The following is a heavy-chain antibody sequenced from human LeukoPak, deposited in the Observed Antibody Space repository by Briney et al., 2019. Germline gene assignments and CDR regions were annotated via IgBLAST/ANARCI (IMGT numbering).Heavy chain of an antibody. V-gene: IGHV1-8*01. CDR2: MNPNSGKT. CDR1: GYTFSTYD. D-gene: IGHD3-9*01. J-gene: IGHJ5*02. Sequence: ASVKVSCKASGYTFSTYDINWVRQVTGQGPEWMGWMNPNSGKTGYSRKFQGRINLTRNTSISTAYMEVSSLRPEDTALYYCVRAAQEGRDSMTGTHTGNWFDPWGQGTLVTVSS. CDR3: VRAAQEGRDSMTGTHTGNWFDP.